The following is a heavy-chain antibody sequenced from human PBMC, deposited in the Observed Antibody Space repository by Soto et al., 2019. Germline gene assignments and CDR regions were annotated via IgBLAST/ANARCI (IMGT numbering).Heavy chain of an antibody. V-gene: IGHV3-21*01. CDR1: GFTFSLYS. D-gene: IGHD3-22*01. Sequence: GGSLRLSCAASGFTFSLYSMIWVRQAPGKGLEWVASITSSSSYIYYGDSLKGRFTISRDNAKNSLFLQLDSLRAEDTAVYFCVRARSTDSRPDYWGQGTRVTVSS. CDR2: ITSSSSYI. CDR3: VRARSTDSRPDY. J-gene: IGHJ4*02.